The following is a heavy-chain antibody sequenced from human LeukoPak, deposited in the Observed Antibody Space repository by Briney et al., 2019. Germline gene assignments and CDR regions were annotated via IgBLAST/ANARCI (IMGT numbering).Heavy chain of an antibody. CDR1: GGSFSGYY. CDR3: ARGRHIVVVPAAIHFDY. CDR2: INHSGST. V-gene: IGHV4-34*01. J-gene: IGHJ4*02. Sequence: PSETLSLTCAVYGGSFSGYYWSWIRQPPGKGLEWIGEINHSGSTNYNPSLKSRVTISVDTSKNQFSLKLSSVTAADTAVYYCARGRHIVVVPAAIHFDYWGQGTLVTVSS. D-gene: IGHD2-2*01.